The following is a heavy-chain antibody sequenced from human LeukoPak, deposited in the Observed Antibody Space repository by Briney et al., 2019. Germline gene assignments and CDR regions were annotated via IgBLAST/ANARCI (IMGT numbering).Heavy chain of an antibody. CDR1: GGSISTFC. V-gene: IGHV4-4*07. J-gene: IGHJ4*02. D-gene: IGHD3-9*01. CDR2: IYTGTT. CDR3: ARGTEMTSFTGYYSFDY. Sequence: SETLSLTCTVSGGSISTFCWTWIRQSAGKGLEWIGRIYTGTTYYIPSLESRATISVDTSNNRFSLKLTSLTAADTAVYYCARGTEMTSFTGYYSFDYWGRGSLVTVSS.